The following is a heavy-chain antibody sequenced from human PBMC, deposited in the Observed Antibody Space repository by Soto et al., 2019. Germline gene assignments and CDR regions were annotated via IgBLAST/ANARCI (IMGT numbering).Heavy chain of an antibody. CDR3: ARTGSVVTDY. D-gene: IGHD2-15*01. CDR1: GGSISSGGYY. V-gene: IGHV4-31*03. Sequence: SETLSLTCTVSGGSISSGGYYWSWIRQHPGKGLEWIGYIYYSGSTYYNPSLKSRVTISVDTSKNQFSLKLSSVTAADTAVYYCARTGSVVTDYWGQGTLVTVSS. J-gene: IGHJ4*02. CDR2: IYYSGST.